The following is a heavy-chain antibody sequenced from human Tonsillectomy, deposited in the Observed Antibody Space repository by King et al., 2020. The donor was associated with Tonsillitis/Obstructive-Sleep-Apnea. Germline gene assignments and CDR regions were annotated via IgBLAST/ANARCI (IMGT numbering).Heavy chain of an antibody. CDR2: TYYRSKWYS. V-gene: IGHV6-1*01. Sequence: VQLQQSGPGLVKPSLTLSLTCAISGDSVSSNSAAWIWIRQFPSRGLQWLGRTYYRSKWYSDYAASVKSRIAINPDTSKNQFSLQLNSVTPEDTAVYYCARVPLRYCSGGSCYGNWVDPWGQGTLVIVSS. CDR1: GDSVSSNSAA. J-gene: IGHJ5*02. D-gene: IGHD2-15*01. CDR3: ARVPLRYCSGGSCYGNWVDP.